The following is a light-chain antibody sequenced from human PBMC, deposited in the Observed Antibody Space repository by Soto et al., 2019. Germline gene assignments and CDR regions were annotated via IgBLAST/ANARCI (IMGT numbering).Light chain of an antibody. CDR3: QQVNSYPIT. V-gene: IGKV1-9*01. Sequence: DIQLTQSPSFLSASVGDRVTITCRASQGIRKYLAWYQQKPGRAPKLLIYIASTLQSGVPSRFSGSYSGTEFTLTITSLQPEDFATYYCQQVNSYPITFGQGTRLEI. CDR2: IAS. J-gene: IGKJ5*01. CDR1: QGIRKY.